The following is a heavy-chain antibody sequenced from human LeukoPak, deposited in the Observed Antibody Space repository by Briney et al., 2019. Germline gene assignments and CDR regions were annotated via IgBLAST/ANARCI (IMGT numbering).Heavy chain of an antibody. Sequence: SVKVSCKVCGGTFSSYAISWVRQAPGQGLEWMGGIIPIFGTANYAQKFQGRVTITTDESTSTAYMELSSLRSEDTAVYYCARGRGGDGGVGATANWGQGTLVTVSS. J-gene: IGHJ4*02. CDR1: GGTFSSYA. CDR2: IIPIFGTA. CDR3: ARGRGGDGGVGATAN. D-gene: IGHD1-26*01. V-gene: IGHV1-69*05.